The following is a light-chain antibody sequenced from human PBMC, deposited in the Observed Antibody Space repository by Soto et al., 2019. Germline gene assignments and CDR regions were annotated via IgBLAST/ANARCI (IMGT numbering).Light chain of an antibody. V-gene: IGLV1-47*02. CDR1: SSNIGSNY. CDR3: AAWDDSLSGPV. Sequence: QSVLTQPPSASGTPGQRVTISCSGSSSNIGSNYVYWYQQLPGAAPKLLIYNDNQRPSGVPDRFSGSKSGTSASLAISGLRSDNEADYYCAAWDDSLSGPVFGGGTKLTVL. CDR2: NDN. J-gene: IGLJ3*02.